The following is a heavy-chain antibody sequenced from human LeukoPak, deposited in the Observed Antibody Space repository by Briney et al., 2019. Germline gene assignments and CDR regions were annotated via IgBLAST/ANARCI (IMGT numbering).Heavy chain of an antibody. Sequence: GGSLRLSCEASGLTFGDYWMTWVRRAPGKGLEWVSAISGSGTSTYYAGSVKGRFTLSRDNSKNTLYLQMNSLRAEDTAVYYCAKIKSGYYHFDYWGQGSLVTVSS. CDR1: GLTFGDYW. V-gene: IGHV3-23*01. J-gene: IGHJ4*02. CDR3: AKIKSGYYHFDY. D-gene: IGHD5-12*01. CDR2: ISGSGTST.